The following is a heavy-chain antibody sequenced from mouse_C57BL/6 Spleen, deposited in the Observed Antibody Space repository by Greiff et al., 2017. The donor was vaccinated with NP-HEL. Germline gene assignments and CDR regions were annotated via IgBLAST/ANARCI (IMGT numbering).Heavy chain of an antibody. CDR1: GYTFTDYN. Sequence: EVQLQQSGPELVKPRASVKIPCKASGYTFTDYNMDWVKQSHGKSLEWIGDINPNNGGTIYNQKFKGKATLTVDKSSSTAYMELRSLTSEDTAVYYCATYSNYGYFDVWGTGTTVTVSS. CDR3: ATYSNYGYFDV. J-gene: IGHJ1*03. CDR2: INPNNGGT. V-gene: IGHV1-18*01. D-gene: IGHD2-5*01.